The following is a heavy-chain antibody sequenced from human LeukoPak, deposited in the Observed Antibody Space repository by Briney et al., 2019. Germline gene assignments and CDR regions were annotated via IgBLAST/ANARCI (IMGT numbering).Heavy chain of an antibody. V-gene: IGHV4-39*07. CDR3: AREVVPPTYGSGKVDNWFDP. J-gene: IGHJ5*02. D-gene: IGHD3-10*01. CDR2: IYYSGST. CDR1: GGSISSSSYY. Sequence: PSETLSLTCTVSGGSISSSSYYWGWIRQPPGKGLEWIGSIYYSGSTYYNPSLKSRVTISVDTSKNQFSLKLSSVTAADTAVYYCAREVVPPTYGSGKVDNWFDPWGQGTLVTVSS.